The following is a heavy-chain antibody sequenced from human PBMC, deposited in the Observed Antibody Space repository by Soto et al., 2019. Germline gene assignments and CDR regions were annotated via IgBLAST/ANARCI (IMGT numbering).Heavy chain of an antibody. J-gene: IGHJ6*02. V-gene: IGHV4-31*03. Sequence: SETLSLTCTVSGGSISSGGYYWSWIRHHPGKGLEWIGYIYYSGSTYYNPSLKSRVTISVDTSKNQFSLKLSSVTAADTAVYYCARDRCSSTSCHSFYGMDVWGQGTTVTVSS. D-gene: IGHD2-2*01. CDR3: ARDRCSSTSCHSFYGMDV. CDR1: GGSISSGGYY. CDR2: IYYSGST.